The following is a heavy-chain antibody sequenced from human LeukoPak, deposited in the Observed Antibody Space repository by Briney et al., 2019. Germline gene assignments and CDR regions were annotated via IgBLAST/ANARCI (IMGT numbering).Heavy chain of an antibody. CDR1: GYTFTGYH. V-gene: IGHV1-2*06. CDR3: ARDPYYYDSSGYTRFDY. Sequence: ASVKVSCKASGYTFTGYHMHWVRQAPGQGLEWMGRINPNSGGTNYAQKFQGRVTMTRDTSISTAYMELSRLRSDDTAVYYCARDPYYYDSSGYTRFDYWGQGTLVTVSS. J-gene: IGHJ4*02. D-gene: IGHD3-22*01. CDR2: INPNSGGT.